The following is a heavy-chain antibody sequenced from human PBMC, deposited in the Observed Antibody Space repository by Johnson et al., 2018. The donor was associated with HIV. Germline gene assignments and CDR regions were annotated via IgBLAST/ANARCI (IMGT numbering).Heavy chain of an antibody. D-gene: IGHD2-8*01. Sequence: QVQLVESGGGVVQPGKSLTLSCVASGLSFSNFGIHWVRQAPGKGPEWVAVISYDGSNKYYADSVKGRFTISRDNSKNTLYLQMNSLRAEDTAVYYCANEVYAFDIWGQGTMVTVSS. CDR3: ANEVYAFDI. CDR1: GLSFSNFG. CDR2: ISYDGSNK. J-gene: IGHJ3*02. V-gene: IGHV3-30*18.